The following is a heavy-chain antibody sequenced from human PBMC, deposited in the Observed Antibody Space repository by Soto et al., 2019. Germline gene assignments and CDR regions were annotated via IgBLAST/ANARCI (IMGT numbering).Heavy chain of an antibody. D-gene: IGHD5-18*01. Sequence: SETLSLTCTVSGGSLTNYYYSWIRQPPGKGLEWIGNAFYSGTTNYNPSLKSPVTISVDTSKNQISLRLSSVTAADTAVYYCARDRSALAPYSYGMDVWGQGTTVTVSS. J-gene: IGHJ6*02. CDR2: AFYSGTT. V-gene: IGHV4-59*01. CDR1: GGSLTNYY. CDR3: ARDRSALAPYSYGMDV.